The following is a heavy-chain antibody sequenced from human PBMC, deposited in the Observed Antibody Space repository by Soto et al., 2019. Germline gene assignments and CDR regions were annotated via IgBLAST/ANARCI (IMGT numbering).Heavy chain of an antibody. V-gene: IGHV4-61*01. J-gene: IGHJ6*02. D-gene: IGHD6-13*01. CDR2: IYYNGST. CDR1: GGSVSSGSYY. Sequence: PSETLSLTCTVSGGSVSSGSYYWSWIRQPPGKGLEWIGNIYYNGSTNYNPSLKSRVTISVDTSKNQFSLKLTSVTAADTAVYYCARDRYSSIWQNPFYYYDYGMDAWGPGTTVTV. CDR3: ARDRYSSIWQNPFYYYDYGMDA.